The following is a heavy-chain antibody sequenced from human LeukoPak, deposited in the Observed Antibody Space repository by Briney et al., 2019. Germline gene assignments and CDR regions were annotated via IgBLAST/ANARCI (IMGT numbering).Heavy chain of an antibody. CDR1: GFTFSTYW. J-gene: IGHJ4*02. D-gene: IGHD3-3*01. CDR2: IKEDGSEK. V-gene: IGHV3-7*03. Sequence: GGSLRLSCAASGFTFSTYWMSWVRQAPGKGLEWVANIKEDGSEKYYVDSVKGRFTVSRDNTENSLYLQMSSLRAEDTAVYYCARGVFCFDFWGQGTLVTVCS. CDR3: ARGVFCFDF.